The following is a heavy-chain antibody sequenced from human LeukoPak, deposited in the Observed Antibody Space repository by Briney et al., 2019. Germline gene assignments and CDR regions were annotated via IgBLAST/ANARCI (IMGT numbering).Heavy chain of an antibody. V-gene: IGHV3-21*01. CDR2: ISSSSSYI. D-gene: IGHD3-10*01. J-gene: IGHJ3*02. CDR3: ARWNHYYGSGSYAFDI. CDR1: GFTFSSYS. Sequence: PGGSLRLXCAASGFTFSSYSMNWVRQAPGKGLEWVSSISSSSSYIYYADSVKGRFTISRDNAKNSLYLQMNSLRAEDTAVYYCARWNHYYGSGSYAFDIWGQGTMVTVSS.